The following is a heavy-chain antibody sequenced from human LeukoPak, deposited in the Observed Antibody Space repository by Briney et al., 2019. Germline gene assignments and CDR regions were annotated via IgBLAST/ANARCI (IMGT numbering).Heavy chain of an antibody. V-gene: IGHV3-30*04. J-gene: IGHJ6*03. Sequence: PGRSLRLSCAASGFTFSSYAMHWVRQAPGKGLEWVAVISYDGSNKYYADSVKGRFTISRDNSKNTLYLQMNSLRAEDTAVYYCAKEVFSGYYDSSGYLGYYYMDVWGKGTTVTISS. CDR2: ISYDGSNK. D-gene: IGHD3-22*01. CDR3: AKEVFSGYYDSSGYLGYYYMDV. CDR1: GFTFSSYA.